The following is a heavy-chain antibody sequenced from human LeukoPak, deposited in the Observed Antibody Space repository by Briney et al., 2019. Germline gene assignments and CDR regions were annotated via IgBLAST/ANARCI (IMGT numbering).Heavy chain of an antibody. Sequence: GGSLRLSCAASRFTFSSYSMNWVRQAPGKGLEWVSSISSSGSYIYHADSVKGRFTISRDNAKNSLYLQMNSLRAEDTAVYYCARGPRYSYGTLDYWGQGTLVTVSS. J-gene: IGHJ4*02. V-gene: IGHV3-21*01. CDR3: ARGPRYSYGTLDY. D-gene: IGHD5-18*01. CDR2: ISSSGSYI. CDR1: RFTFSSYS.